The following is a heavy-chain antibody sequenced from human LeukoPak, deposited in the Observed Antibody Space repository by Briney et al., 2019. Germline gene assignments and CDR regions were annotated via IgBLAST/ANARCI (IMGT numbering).Heavy chain of an antibody. CDR2: MYYSGST. Sequence: PSETLSLTCTVSGYSISSGYYWGWIRQPPGKGLEWIGSMYYSGSTYYNPSLKSRVTISVDTSKNQFSLKLSSMTAADTAVYYCARSGIAAASWAYDYWGQGTLVTVSS. V-gene: IGHV4-38-2*02. CDR3: ARSGIAAASWAYDY. D-gene: IGHD6-13*01. CDR1: GYSISSGYY. J-gene: IGHJ4*02.